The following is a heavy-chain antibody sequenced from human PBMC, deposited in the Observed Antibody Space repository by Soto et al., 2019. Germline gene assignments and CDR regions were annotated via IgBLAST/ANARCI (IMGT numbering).Heavy chain of an antibody. D-gene: IGHD3-3*01. CDR3: ARGKFYAFDI. J-gene: IGHJ3*02. CDR1: GGSISIPNW. V-gene: IGHV4-4*02. Sequence: QVQLQESGPGLVKPSGTLSLTCAVSGGSISIPNWWARVRQAPGKGLEWIGEIDHSGSTNYNPSLNSRVTISLDRSKNQFSLRLSSVAAADTAVYYCARGKFYAFDIWGQGTMVTVSS. CDR2: IDHSGST.